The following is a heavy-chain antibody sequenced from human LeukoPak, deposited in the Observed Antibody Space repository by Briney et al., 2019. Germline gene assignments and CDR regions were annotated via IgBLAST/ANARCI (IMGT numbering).Heavy chain of an antibody. CDR3: VRVKGGWLGEKTYDY. CDR2: ISTSASSI. V-gene: IGHV3-11*01. CDR1: GFTFSDYY. Sequence: GGSLRLSCGASGFTFSDYYMSWIRQTPGKGLEWLAYISTSASSIDYADSVKGRFTVPRDNGKNSLFLQMNSLRAEDTAIYYCVRVKGGWLGEKTYDYLGQGTLVTV. J-gene: IGHJ4*02. D-gene: IGHD5-24*01.